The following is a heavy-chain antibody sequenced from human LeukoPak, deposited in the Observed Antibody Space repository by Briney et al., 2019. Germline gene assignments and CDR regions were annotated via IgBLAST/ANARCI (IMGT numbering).Heavy chain of an antibody. Sequence: GGSLRLSCAASGFTFSSYSMNWVRQAPGKGLEWVSSISSSSYIYYADSVKGRFTISRDNAKNSLYLQMNSLRAEDTAVYYCARGYAGGGFDPWGQGTLVTVSS. J-gene: IGHJ5*02. CDR3: ARGYAGGGFDP. CDR2: ISSSSYI. D-gene: IGHD3-16*01. CDR1: GFTFSSYS. V-gene: IGHV3-21*01.